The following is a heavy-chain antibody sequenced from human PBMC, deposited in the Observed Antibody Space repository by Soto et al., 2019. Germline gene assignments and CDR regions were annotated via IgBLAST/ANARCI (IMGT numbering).Heavy chain of an antibody. V-gene: IGHV1-69*02. D-gene: IGHD3-10*01. CDR3: AMPAGFHYGSGSYYYGFDY. CDR1: GGTFSSYT. CDR2: IIPILGIA. Sequence: SVKVSCKASGGTFSSYTISWVRQAPGQGLEWMGRIIPILGIANYAQKFQGRVTITADKSTSTAYMELSSLRSEDTAVYYCAMPAGFHYGSGSYYYGFDYWGQGTLVTVSS. J-gene: IGHJ4*02.